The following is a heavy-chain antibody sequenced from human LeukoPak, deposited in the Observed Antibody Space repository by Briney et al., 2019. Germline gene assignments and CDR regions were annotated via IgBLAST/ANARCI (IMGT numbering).Heavy chain of an antibody. Sequence: PGGSLRLSCVASGVTFITYAMSGGRHAPGEGVQWVSALSAGGDKIHYAGSVKGRFTISRDNSRNTLYVQISSLKADDTAVYYCVKNGGGNEGVYWGQGTLVTVSS. D-gene: IGHD2-21*01. CDR1: GVTFITYA. CDR2: LSAGGDKI. CDR3: VKNGGGNEGVY. V-gene: IGHV3-23*01. J-gene: IGHJ4*02.